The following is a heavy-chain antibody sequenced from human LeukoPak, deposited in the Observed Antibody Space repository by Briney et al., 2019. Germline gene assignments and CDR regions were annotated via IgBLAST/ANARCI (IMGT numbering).Heavy chain of an antibody. CDR3: AINHGTIKYYYYYMDV. CDR2: INPNSGGT. CDR1: GYTFTGYY. D-gene: IGHD2-2*01. Sequence: ASVKVSCKASGYTFTGYYMHWVRQAPGQGLEWMGWINPNSGGTNYAQKFQGRVTMTRDTSISTAYMELSRLRSDDTAVYYCAINHGTIKYYYYYMDVWGKGTTVTVSS. V-gene: IGHV1-2*02. J-gene: IGHJ6*03.